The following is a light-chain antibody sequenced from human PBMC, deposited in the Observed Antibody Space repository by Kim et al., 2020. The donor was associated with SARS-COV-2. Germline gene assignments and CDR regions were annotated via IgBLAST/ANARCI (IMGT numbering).Light chain of an antibody. CDR3: LSYTSRITFI. J-gene: IGLJ1*01. CDR2: EVS. Sequence: GQSFTLSCTGTSRDGGSSNLVSWYQQHPGKAPNLVIYEVSKRPSGVSSRFSASKSDNTASLTISGLQAEDEADYYCLSYTSRITFIFGTGTKVTVL. V-gene: IGLV2-23*02. CDR1: SRDGGSSNL.